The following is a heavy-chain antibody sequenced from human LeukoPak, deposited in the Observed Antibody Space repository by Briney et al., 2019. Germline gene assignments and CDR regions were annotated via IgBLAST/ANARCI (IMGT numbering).Heavy chain of an antibody. CDR2: INGGTS. D-gene: IGHD6-13*01. CDR1: GFTFSSYA. CDR3: AKRIPSIAAA. V-gene: IGHV3-23*01. Sequence: GGSLRLSCAASGFTFSSYAMSWVRQAPGKGLEWVSAINGGTSYYADSVKGRFTISRDNSKNTLYLQMNSLRAEDTAVYYCAKRIPSIAAAWGQGTLVTVSS. J-gene: IGHJ5*02.